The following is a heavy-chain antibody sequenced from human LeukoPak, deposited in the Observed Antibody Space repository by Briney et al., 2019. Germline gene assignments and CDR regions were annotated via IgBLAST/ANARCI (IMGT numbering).Heavy chain of an antibody. J-gene: IGHJ6*04. Sequence: GGSLRLSCAASGFTFSPYSMNWVRQAPGKGLEWVSSISSRSHYIYYADSVKGRFTISRDNAKNSLYLQMNSLRAEDTAVYYCSGLYNYGMDVWGKGTTVTVSS. CDR3: SGLYNYGMDV. CDR1: GFTFSPYS. CDR2: ISSRSHYI. V-gene: IGHV3-21*01.